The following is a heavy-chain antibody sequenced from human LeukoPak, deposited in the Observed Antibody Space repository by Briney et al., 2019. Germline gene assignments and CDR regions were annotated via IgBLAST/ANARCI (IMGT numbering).Heavy chain of an antibody. D-gene: IGHD1-26*01. V-gene: IGHV4-59*12. CDR3: ARDKESGSYYEVAFDI. CDR2: IYYSGST. Sequence: SETLSLTCTVSSGSISSYYWSWIRQPPGKGLEWIGYIYYSGSTNYNPSLKSRVTISVDKSKNQFSLKLSSVTAADTAVYYCARDKESGSYYEVAFDIWGQGTMVTVSS. J-gene: IGHJ3*02. CDR1: SGSISSYY.